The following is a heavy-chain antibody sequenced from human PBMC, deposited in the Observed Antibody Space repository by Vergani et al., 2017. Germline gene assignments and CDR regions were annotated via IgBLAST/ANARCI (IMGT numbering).Heavy chain of an antibody. Sequence: QITLKESGPTLVKPTQTLTLTCTFSGFSLSTSGVGVGWIRQPPGKALEWLALIYWDDDKRYSPSLKSRLTITKDTSKNQVVLTMTNMDPVDTATYYSAHSVVVAATAEYFQHWGQGTLVTVSS. D-gene: IGHD2-15*01. CDR1: GFSLSTSGVG. V-gene: IGHV2-5*02. CDR2: IYWDDDK. J-gene: IGHJ1*01. CDR3: AHSVVVAATAEYFQH.